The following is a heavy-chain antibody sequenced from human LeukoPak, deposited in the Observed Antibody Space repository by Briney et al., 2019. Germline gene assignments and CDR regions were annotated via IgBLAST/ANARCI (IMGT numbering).Heavy chain of an antibody. CDR1: GFTFSSYA. J-gene: IGHJ4*02. CDR2: ISYDGSNK. CDR3: ARGFGYGDPYGFDY. Sequence: GGSLRLSCAASGFTFSSYAMHWVRQAPGKGLEWVAVISYDGSNKYYADSVKGRFTISRDNSKNTLYLQMNSLRAEDTAVYYCARGFGYGDPYGFDYWGQGTLVTVSS. D-gene: IGHD4-17*01. V-gene: IGHV3-30-3*01.